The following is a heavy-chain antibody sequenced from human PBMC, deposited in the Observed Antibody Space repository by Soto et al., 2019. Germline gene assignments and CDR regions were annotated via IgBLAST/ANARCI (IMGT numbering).Heavy chain of an antibody. V-gene: IGHV1-8*02. J-gene: IGHJ4*02. CDR2: INSNSGDG. CDR1: GYKFAGYN. CDR3: ARGSGFQRDGNFDF. D-gene: IGHD1-26*01. Sequence: ASVKVSCKTSGYKFAGYNLNWVRQATGLGLEWMGYINSNSGDGGYAQKFQGRLTLTKNTSISTASMELTNLRDDDTAVYYCARGSGFQRDGNFDFWGQGTPVTVSS.